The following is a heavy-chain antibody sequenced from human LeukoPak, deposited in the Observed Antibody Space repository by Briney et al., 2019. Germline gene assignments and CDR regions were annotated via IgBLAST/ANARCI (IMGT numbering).Heavy chain of an antibody. CDR1: GFTFSSYA. CDR3: ARVGYDYVWGSYRPGPFDY. CDR2: ISYDGSNK. D-gene: IGHD3-16*02. V-gene: IGHV3-30-3*01. Sequence: LGGSLRLSCAASGFTFSSYALHWVRQAPGKGLEWVAVISYDGSNKYYADSVKGRFTISRDNSKNTLYLQMNSLRAEDTAVYYCARVGYDYVWGSYRPGPFDYWGQGTLVTVSS. J-gene: IGHJ4*02.